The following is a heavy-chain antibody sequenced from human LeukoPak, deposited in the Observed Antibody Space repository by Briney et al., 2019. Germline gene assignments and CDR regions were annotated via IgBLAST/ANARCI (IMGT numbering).Heavy chain of an antibody. D-gene: IGHD2-2*01. J-gene: IGHJ4*02. CDR3: ARAHVVDGLALDY. Sequence: GGSLRLSCAASGFTFSSHWMSWVRQAPGKGLEWVANINQDGSEKYYMDSVKGRFTISRDNAKNSLYLQMNSLRAEDTAIYYCARAHVVDGLALDYWGQGTLVTVSS. V-gene: IGHV3-7*01. CDR1: GFTFSSHW. CDR2: INQDGSEK.